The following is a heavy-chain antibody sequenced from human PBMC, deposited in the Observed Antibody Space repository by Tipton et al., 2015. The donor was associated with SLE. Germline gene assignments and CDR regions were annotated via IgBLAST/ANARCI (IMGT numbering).Heavy chain of an antibody. CDR3: ARHRMMDSSSWAYYFDY. J-gene: IGHJ4*02. Sequence: TLSLTCTVSGGSISSYFWSWIRQPPGKGLEWIGYIYYRGSTSYNPSLKSRVTISLDTSKNQFSLKLRSVTAADTAVYYCARHRMMDSSSWAYYFDYWGQGTLVTVSS. CDR2: IYYRGST. CDR1: GGSISSYF. V-gene: IGHV4-59*08. D-gene: IGHD6-13*01.